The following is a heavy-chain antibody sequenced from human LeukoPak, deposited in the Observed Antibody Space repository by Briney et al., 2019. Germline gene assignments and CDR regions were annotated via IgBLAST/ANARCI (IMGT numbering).Heavy chain of an antibody. CDR3: ARDMLAVPSNWFDP. D-gene: IGHD2-8*01. Sequence: ASVKVSCKASGYTFTSYYIHWVRQAPGQGLEWMGVSSPSGGGTSYAQKFQGRVTMTRDTSTSTVYMDLRSLRSEDTAVYFCARDMLAVPSNWFDPWGQGTLVTVSS. J-gene: IGHJ5*02. CDR2: SSPSGGGT. CDR1: GYTFTSYY. V-gene: IGHV1-46*01.